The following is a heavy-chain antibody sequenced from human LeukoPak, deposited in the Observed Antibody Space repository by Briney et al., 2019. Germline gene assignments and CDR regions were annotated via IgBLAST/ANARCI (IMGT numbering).Heavy chain of an antibody. CDR3: ARGRTGDGYNLKEFDY. D-gene: IGHD5-24*01. CDR2: INPNSGGT. Sequence: GASVKVSCKASGYTFTSYYMHWVRQAPGQGLEWMGCINPNSGGTNYAQKFQDRVTVTRDTSISTAYMELSGLTLDDTAVYYCARGRTGDGYNLKEFDYWGQGTPVTVSS. CDR1: GYTFTSYY. J-gene: IGHJ4*02. V-gene: IGHV1-2*02.